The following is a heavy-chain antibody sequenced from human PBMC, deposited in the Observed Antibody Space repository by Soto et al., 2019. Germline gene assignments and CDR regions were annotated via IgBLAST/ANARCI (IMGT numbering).Heavy chain of an antibody. J-gene: IGHJ5*02. CDR2: INAGNGNT. CDR1: GYTFTSYA. CDR3: ARSTGSYYVWFDP. Sequence: VKXSCKASGYTFTSYAMHWVRQAPGQRLEWMGWINAGNGNTKYSQKFQGRVTITRDTSASTAYMELSSLRSEDTAVYYCARSTGSYYVWFDPWGQGTLVTVS. V-gene: IGHV1-3*01. D-gene: IGHD1-26*01.